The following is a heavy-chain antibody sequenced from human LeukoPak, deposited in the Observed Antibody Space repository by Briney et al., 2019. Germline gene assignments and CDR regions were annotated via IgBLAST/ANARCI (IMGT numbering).Heavy chain of an antibody. CDR3: AANPGYCSGGSCYSGIDY. CDR1: GFTFSSYA. J-gene: IGHJ4*02. V-gene: IGHV3-30*04. Sequence: GGSLRLSCAASGFTFSSYAMHWVRQAPGKGLEWVAVISYDGSNKYYADSVKGRFTISRDNSKNTLYLQMNSLRAEDTAVYYCAANPGYCSGGSCYSGIDYWGQGTLVTVSS. D-gene: IGHD2-15*01. CDR2: ISYDGSNK.